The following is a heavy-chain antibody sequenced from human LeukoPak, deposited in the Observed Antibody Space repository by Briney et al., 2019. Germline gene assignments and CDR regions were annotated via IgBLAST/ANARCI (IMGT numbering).Heavy chain of an antibody. V-gene: IGHV3-21*01. CDR1: GFTFSSYS. J-gene: IGHJ4*02. D-gene: IGHD3-22*01. CDR2: ISSSSSYI. Sequence: GGSLRLSCAASGFTFSSYSMNWVRQAPGKGLEWVSSISSSSSYIYYAGSVKGRFTISRDNAKNSLYLQMNSLRAEDTAVYYCARDRYYYDSSGYYYFDYWGQGTLVTVSS. CDR3: ARDRYYYDSSGYYYFDY.